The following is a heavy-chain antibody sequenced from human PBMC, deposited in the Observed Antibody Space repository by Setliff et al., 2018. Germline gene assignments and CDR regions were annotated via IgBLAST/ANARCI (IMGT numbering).Heavy chain of an antibody. V-gene: IGHV4-59*08. CDR3: AGSTVTQVDY. CDR2: RHDNGER. D-gene: IGHD4-17*01. Sequence: SETLSLTCTVSPGSISRHYWSWFRQAPGKGLEWIGYRHDNGERDYNPSLGSRVTISVDTSKNHFSLKLSSVTAADTAVYYCAGSTVTQVDYWGQGTLVTVSS. CDR1: PGSISRHY. J-gene: IGHJ4*02.